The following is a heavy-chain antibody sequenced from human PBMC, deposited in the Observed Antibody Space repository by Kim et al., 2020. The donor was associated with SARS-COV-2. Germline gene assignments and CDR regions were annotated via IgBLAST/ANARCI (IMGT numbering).Heavy chain of an antibody. V-gene: IGHV3-30*07. D-gene: IGHD2-15*01. Sequence: DPVKGRFTTARDKSKNRFYLQMSSLRAEDTAVYYCTGVPCSGGSCFGMDVWGQGTTVTVSS. CDR3: TGVPCSGGSCFGMDV. J-gene: IGHJ6*02.